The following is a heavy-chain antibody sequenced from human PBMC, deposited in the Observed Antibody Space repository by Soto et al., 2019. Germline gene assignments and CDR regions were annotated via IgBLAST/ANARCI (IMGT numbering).Heavy chain of an antibody. CDR2: IYYTGST. CDR3: ARSRSCSGGTCYEHFNYFVP. V-gene: IGHV4-59*01. CDR1: GGSINTFY. D-gene: IGHD2-15*01. Sequence: QEPLQESGPGLVKPSETLSLTCTVSVSGGSINTFYWSWIRQPPGKGLEWIASIYYTGSTYYNLSLKSRVTASLDTSTKQFSLKVSAVTAADTAVYYCARSRSCSGGTCYEHFNYFVPWGQGTLVTVSS. J-gene: IGHJ5*02.